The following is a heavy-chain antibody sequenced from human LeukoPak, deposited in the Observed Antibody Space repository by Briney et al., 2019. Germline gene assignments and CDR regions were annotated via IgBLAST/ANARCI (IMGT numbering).Heavy chain of an antibody. CDR2: LYYSGHT. CDR1: GRPLSSYH. Sequence: SDPLPLTRTVSGRPLSSYHWSWLRPPPGKGLEWIGYLYYSGHTNYTPSHKSPVTISVDTSKNQFSLKLSSVTAADTAVYYCARRFYGDLYFDYWGQGTLVTVTS. CDR3: ARRFYGDLYFDY. J-gene: IGHJ4*02. V-gene: IGHV4-59*08. D-gene: IGHD4-17*01.